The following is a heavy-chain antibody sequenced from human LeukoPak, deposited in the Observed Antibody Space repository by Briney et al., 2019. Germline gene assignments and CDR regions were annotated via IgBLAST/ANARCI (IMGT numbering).Heavy chain of an antibody. J-gene: IGHJ3*01. CDR2: SKYDGSTK. V-gene: IGHV3-74*01. D-gene: IGHD2/OR15-2a*01. CDR1: GFSLSGFG. Sequence: GGSLRLSGGASGFSLSGFGMHWVRQAPGKGLMWVSQSKYDGSTKSYAASVRGRFTLSRDTAKNTLYLHMDSLRDEDTAVYYCARSDYFHNWGQGTMVVVSA. CDR3: ARSDYFHN.